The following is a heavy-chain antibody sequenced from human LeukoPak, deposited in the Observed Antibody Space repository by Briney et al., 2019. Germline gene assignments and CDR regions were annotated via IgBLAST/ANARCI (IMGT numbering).Heavy chain of an antibody. CDR2: IYPYNGDT. Sequence: ASVKVSCKASGYTFTTNGVSWMRQAPGQGLEWMGWIYPYNGDTNSAQNLQGRVTMTTDTSTSTAYMELRTLTSDDTAVYYCAMHAPGIDAFDIWGQGTMVTVSS. J-gene: IGHJ3*02. CDR1: GYTFTTNG. CDR3: AMHAPGIDAFDI. V-gene: IGHV1-18*01.